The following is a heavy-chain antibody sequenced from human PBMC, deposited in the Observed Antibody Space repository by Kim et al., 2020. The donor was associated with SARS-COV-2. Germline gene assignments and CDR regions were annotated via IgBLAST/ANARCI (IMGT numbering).Heavy chain of an antibody. D-gene: IGHD4-17*01. CDR3: ARGVFTVARDLGFDY. CDR2: IIPIFGTA. Sequence: SVKVSCKASGGTFSSYAISWVRQAPGQGLEWMGGIIPIFGTANYAQKFQGRVTITADESTSTAYMELSSLRSEDTAVYYCARGVFTVARDLGFDYWGQGTLVTVSS. V-gene: IGHV1-69*13. CDR1: GGTFSSYA. J-gene: IGHJ4*02.